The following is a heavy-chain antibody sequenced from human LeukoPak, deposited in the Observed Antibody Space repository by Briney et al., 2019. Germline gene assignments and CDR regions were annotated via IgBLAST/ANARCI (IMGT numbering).Heavy chain of an antibody. J-gene: IGHJ4*02. CDR1: GYTFTSYG. V-gene: IGHV1-18*01. CDR2: ISAYNGNT. D-gene: IGHD6-13*01. CDR3: ARDWVNGIAAAAPGGDY. Sequence: ASVKVSCKASGYTFTSYGISWVRQAPGQGLEWMGWISAYNGNTNYAQKLQGRVTMTTDTSTSTAYMELRSLRSDDTAVYYCARDWVNGIAAAAPGGDYWGQGTLVTVSS.